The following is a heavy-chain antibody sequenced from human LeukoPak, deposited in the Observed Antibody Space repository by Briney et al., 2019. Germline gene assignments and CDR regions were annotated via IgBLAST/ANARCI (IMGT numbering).Heavy chain of an antibody. J-gene: IGHJ4*02. V-gene: IGHV3-21*01. Sequence: GVYLRLYCAASAFTFSSYSMKWVRQAPGKGLEWVSSISSSSSYIYYADSVKGRFTISRDNAKNSLYLQMNSLRAEDTAVYYCARESHRGSGYSIDYWGQGTLVTVSS. D-gene: IGHD3-22*01. CDR2: ISSSSSYI. CDR3: ARESHRGSGYSIDY. CDR1: AFTFSSYS.